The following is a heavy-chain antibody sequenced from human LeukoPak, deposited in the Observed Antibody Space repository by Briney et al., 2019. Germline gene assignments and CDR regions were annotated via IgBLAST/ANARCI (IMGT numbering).Heavy chain of an antibody. CDR2: INPNSGGT. Sequence: GASVKVSCKASGYTFIGYYTHWVRQAPGQGLEWMGWINPNSGGTKYAQKFQGRVTMARDTSIGTAYMELSRLRSDDTAVYYCAREYYDSSGYPVQGFDPWGQGTLVTVSS. J-gene: IGHJ5*02. CDR1: GYTFIGYY. D-gene: IGHD3-22*01. CDR3: AREYYDSSGYPVQGFDP. V-gene: IGHV1-2*02.